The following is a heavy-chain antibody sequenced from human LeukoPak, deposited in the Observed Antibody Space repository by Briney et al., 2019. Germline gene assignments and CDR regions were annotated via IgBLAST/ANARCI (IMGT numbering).Heavy chain of an antibody. V-gene: IGHV1-8*01. D-gene: IGHD6-13*01. Sequence: GASVKVSCKASGYTFTSYDINWVRQATGQGLEWMGWMNPNSGNTGYAQKFQGRVTMTRNTPISTAYMELSSLRSEDTAVYYCARVGSSSWYLSYYYYYGMDVWGQGTTVTVSS. CDR3: ARVGSSSWYLSYYYYYGMDV. J-gene: IGHJ6*02. CDR2: MNPNSGNT. CDR1: GYTFTSYD.